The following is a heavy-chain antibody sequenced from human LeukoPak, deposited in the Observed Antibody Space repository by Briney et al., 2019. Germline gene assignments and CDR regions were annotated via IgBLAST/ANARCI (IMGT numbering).Heavy chain of an antibody. CDR1: GYSFTSYW. CDR3: ARLEHSSTWYRD. Sequence: GESLKISCKDSGYSFTSYWIGWVRQMPGKGLEWMGKIDPSDSYTDYSPPFQGHITISADKSISTAYLQWSSLKASDTAIYYCARLEHSSTWYRDWGQGTLVTVSS. D-gene: IGHD6-13*01. V-gene: IGHV5-10-1*01. J-gene: IGHJ4*02. CDR2: IDPSDSYT.